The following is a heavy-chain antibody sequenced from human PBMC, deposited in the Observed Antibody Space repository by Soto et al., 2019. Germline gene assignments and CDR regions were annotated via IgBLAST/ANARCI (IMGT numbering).Heavy chain of an antibody. V-gene: IGHV3-23*01. CDR3: AKRNSGVYPFDD. D-gene: IGHD1-26*01. J-gene: IGHJ4*02. CDR1: GFTFSSYS. CDR2: ISGSGRTT. Sequence: EVQLSESGGGLVQPGGSLRLSCAASGFTFSSYSMSWVRQAPGKGLEWVSIISGSGRTTYYGDSVGGRFTISRDNSKTTLYLQMNSLRAEDTAVYYCAKRNSGVYPFDDWGQGTLVTVSP.